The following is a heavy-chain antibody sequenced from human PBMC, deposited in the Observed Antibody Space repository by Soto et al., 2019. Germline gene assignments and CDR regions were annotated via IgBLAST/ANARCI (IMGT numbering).Heavy chain of an antibody. Sequence: GGSLRLSCAASGFTFSSYAMSWVRQAPGKGLEWVSAISGSGGSTYYADSVKGRFTISRDNSKNTLYLQMNSLRAEDTAVYYCAKDIVLMVYARGDAFDIWGQGTMVTVSS. CDR2: ISGSGGST. D-gene: IGHD2-8*01. CDR3: AKDIVLMVYARGDAFDI. J-gene: IGHJ3*02. CDR1: GFTFSSYA. V-gene: IGHV3-23*01.